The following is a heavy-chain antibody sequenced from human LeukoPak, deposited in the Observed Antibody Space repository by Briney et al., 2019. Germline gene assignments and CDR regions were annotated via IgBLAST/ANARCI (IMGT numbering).Heavy chain of an antibody. CDR3: ARDNDLDY. Sequence: TETLSLTCSVSGVSFSNYYWNWIRQPPGKGLEWIGFVFYSGITNYNPSLKSRVTISIDASKNQFSLKLSSVTAADTAVYYCARDNDLDYWGQGTLVTVSS. J-gene: IGHJ4*02. CDR2: VFYSGIT. V-gene: IGHV4-59*01. CDR1: GVSFSNYY.